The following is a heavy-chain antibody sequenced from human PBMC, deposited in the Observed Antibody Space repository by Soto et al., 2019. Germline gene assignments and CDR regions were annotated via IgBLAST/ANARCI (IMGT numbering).Heavy chain of an antibody. J-gene: IGHJ2*01. CDR2: IIPIFGTA. D-gene: IGHD5-12*01. V-gene: IGHV1-69*12. CDR1: GGTFSSYT. Sequence: QVQLVQSGAEVKKPGSSVTVSCKASGGTFSSYTISWVRQAPGQGLEWMGGIIPIFGTANYAQKCQGRVTITADESTSTAYMELSRLRSEDTAVYYCARGNHRWLQLWYFDLWGRGTLVTVSS. CDR3: ARGNHRWLQLWYFDL.